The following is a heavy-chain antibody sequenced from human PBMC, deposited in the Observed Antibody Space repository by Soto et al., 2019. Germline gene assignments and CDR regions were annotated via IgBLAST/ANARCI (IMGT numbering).Heavy chain of an antibody. CDR3: ARDLGYCSSTSCYDWFDP. J-gene: IGHJ5*02. V-gene: IGHV1-8*01. CDR1: GYTFTSYD. CDR2: MNPNSGNT. D-gene: IGHD2-2*01. Sequence: ASVKVSCKASGYTFTSYDINWVRQATGQGLEWMGWMNPNSGNTGYAQKFQGRVTMTRNTSISTAYMELSSLRSEDTAVYYCARDLGYCSSTSCYDWFDPWGQGTLVTVSS.